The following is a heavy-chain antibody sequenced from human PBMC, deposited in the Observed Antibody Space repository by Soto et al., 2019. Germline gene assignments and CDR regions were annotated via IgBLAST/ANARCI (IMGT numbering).Heavy chain of an antibody. CDR3: ARDSRESTVFVVVRTYYGMYC. CDR2: IKQDGSEK. J-gene: IGHJ6*01. V-gene: IGHV3-7*03. Sequence: PGGSLRLSCAASGFPFSSYWMSWVRQAPGKGLEWVANIKQDGSEKYYVDSVKGRFTISRDNAKNSLHLQMNSPTAEDTAVYYCARDSRESTVFVVVRTYYGMYCWGQGTKVTLAS. CDR1: GFPFSSYW. D-gene: IGHD2-15*01.